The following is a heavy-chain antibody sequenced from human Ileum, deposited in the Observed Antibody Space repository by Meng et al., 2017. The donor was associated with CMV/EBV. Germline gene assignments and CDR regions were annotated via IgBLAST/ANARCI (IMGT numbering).Heavy chain of an antibody. J-gene: IGHJ4*02. CDR3: ARVGYSYAYDY. CDR2: VKQVGIEE. Sequence: GESLKISCAVSGVTFSSDRMKWVRQAPGKGLEWVAEVKQVGIEEACVDSVKGRFTISRDNAKNTLHLQMNSLRAEDTAVYYCARVGYSYAYDYWGQGTLVTVSS. CDR1: GVTFSSDR. D-gene: IGHD5-18*01. V-gene: IGHV3-7*01.